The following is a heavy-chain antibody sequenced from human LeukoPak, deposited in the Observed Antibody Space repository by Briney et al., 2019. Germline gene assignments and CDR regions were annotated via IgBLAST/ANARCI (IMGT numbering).Heavy chain of an antibody. CDR1: GVPLTSTRVG. CDR3: AHSGYSSGWYYSGH. V-gene: IGHV2-5*02. Sequence: SGPTQINLLNTLMLTCSLSGVPLTSTRVGVGWIRQPPGKALEWLALIYWDDDKRYSPSLKSRLTITKDTSKDQVVLTITNTDPAETATLLRAHSGYSSGWYYSGHWGQGTLVTVSS. CDR2: IYWDDDK. D-gene: IGHD6-19*01. J-gene: IGHJ4*02.